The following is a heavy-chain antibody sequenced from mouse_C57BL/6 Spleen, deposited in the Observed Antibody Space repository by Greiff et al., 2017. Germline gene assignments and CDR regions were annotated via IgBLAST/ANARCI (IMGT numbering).Heavy chain of an antibody. J-gene: IGHJ1*03. CDR2: IYPRSGNT. CDR3: ARGRDYGSSYGWYFDV. CDR1: GYTFTSYG. D-gene: IGHD1-1*01. V-gene: IGHV1-81*01. Sequence: QVQLQQSGAELARPGASVKLSCKASGYTFTSYGISWVKQRTGQGLEWIGEIYPRSGNTYYNEKFKGKATLTADKSSSTAYMELRSLTSADSAVYFCARGRDYGSSYGWYFDVRGTGTTVTVSS.